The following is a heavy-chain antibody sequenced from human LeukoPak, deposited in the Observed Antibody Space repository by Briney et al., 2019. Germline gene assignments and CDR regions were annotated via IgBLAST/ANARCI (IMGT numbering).Heavy chain of an antibody. CDR3: ARGDGYNYSDY. CDR2: ISAYNGDT. J-gene: IGHJ4*02. D-gene: IGHD5-24*01. CDR1: GYTFTSHG. Sequence: ASVKVSCKASGYTFTSHGISWVRQAPGQGLEWMGWISAYNGDTKYAQNLQGRVTLTTYTLTTTAYLELRSLTSDDTAVYYCARGDGYNYSDYWGQGTLVTVSS. V-gene: IGHV1-18*01.